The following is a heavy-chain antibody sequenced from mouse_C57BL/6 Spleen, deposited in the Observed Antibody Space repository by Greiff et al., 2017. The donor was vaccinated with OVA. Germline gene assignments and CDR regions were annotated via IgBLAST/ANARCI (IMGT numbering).Heavy chain of an antibody. V-gene: IGHV1-58*01. CDR2: IYIGNGYT. D-gene: IGHD2-4*01. CDR1: GYTFTSYG. J-gene: IGHJ2*01. Sequence: VQLQQSGAELVRPGSSVKMSCKTSGYTFTSYGINWVKQRPGQGLEWIGYIYIGNGYTEYNDKLKGKATLTSDTSSSTAYMQLSSLTSEDSAIYFCARSAGIYYDYGVDYWGQGTTLTVSS. CDR3: ARSAGIYYDYGVDY.